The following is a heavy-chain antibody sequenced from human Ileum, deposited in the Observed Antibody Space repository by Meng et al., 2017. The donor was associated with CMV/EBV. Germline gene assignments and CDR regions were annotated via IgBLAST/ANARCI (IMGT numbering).Heavy chain of an antibody. Sequence: SGPGRVKPSETRSLTCTVSGDSISSGDYFWGWIRQPPKGLEWVASITYSGTTYYNPSLKSRVTMSVDTSKNQFSLKLNSVTAADTAVYYCVRASITMIDYWGQGTLVTVSS. J-gene: IGHJ4*02. CDR2: ITYSGTT. CDR3: VRASITMIDY. V-gene: IGHV4-39*07. D-gene: IGHD3-22*01. CDR1: GDSISSGDYF.